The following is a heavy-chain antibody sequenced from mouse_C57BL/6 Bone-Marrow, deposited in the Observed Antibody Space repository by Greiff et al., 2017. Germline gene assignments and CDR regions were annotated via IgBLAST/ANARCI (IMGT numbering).Heavy chain of an antibody. V-gene: IGHV5-4*01. J-gene: IGHJ3*01. CDR3: ARGSYRGFAY. D-gene: IGHD2-10*01. CDR1: GFTFSSYA. Sequence: EVQGVESGGGLVKPGGSLTLSCAASGFTFSSYAMSWVRQTPEKRLEWVATISDGGSYTYYPDNVKGRFTISRDNAKNNLYLQMSHLKSEDTAMYYCARGSYRGFAYWGQGTLVTVSA. CDR2: ISDGGSYT.